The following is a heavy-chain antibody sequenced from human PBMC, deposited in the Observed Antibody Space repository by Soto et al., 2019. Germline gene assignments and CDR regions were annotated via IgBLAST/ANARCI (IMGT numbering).Heavy chain of an antibody. V-gene: IGHV3-23*01. D-gene: IGHD1-7*01. CDR3: AKDHSKYNWNYVEGYGMDV. J-gene: IGHJ6*02. CDR2: ISGSGGST. CDR1: GFTFSSYA. Sequence: GGSLRLSCAASGFTFSSYAMSWVRQAPGKGLEWVSAISGSGGSTYYADSVKGRFTISRDNSKNTLYLQMNSLRAEDTAVYYCAKDHSKYNWNYVEGYGMDVWGQGTTVTVSS.